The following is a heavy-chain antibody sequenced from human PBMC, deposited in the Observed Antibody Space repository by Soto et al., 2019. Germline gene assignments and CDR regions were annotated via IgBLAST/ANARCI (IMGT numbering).Heavy chain of an antibody. J-gene: IGHJ6*02. CDR1: GDTFTRHT. V-gene: IGHV1-69*04. D-gene: IGHD2-15*01. CDR2: IIPLIGLT. CDR3: ARGDCSGGSCFSHYGLDV. Sequence: QVQLVQSGAEVKKPGSSVKVSCKASGDTFTRHTINWVRQAPGQGLEWMARIIPLIGLTNYAQKFQGRITVTEDKTTSTVYMQLSSLTSDDTAIYYCARGDCSGGSCFSHYGLDVWGQGTTVTVSS.